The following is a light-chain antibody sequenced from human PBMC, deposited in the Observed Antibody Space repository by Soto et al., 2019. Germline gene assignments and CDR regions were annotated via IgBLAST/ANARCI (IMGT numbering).Light chain of an antibody. J-gene: IGLJ1*01. V-gene: IGLV2-14*01. Sequence: QSVLTQPASVSGSPGQSITISCTGTSSDVGGYNYVSGYQLHPGKAPKLIIYEVSNRPSGVSNRFSGSKSGNTASLTISGLQAEDEADYYCSSYTSSTAYVFGTGTKLTVL. CDR3: SSYTSSTAYV. CDR1: SSDVGGYNY. CDR2: EVS.